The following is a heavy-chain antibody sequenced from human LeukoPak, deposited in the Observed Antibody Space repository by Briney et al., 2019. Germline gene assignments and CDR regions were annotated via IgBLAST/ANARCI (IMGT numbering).Heavy chain of an antibody. CDR3: ASRSVMFGELSPAAHYFDY. D-gene: IGHD3-10*02. CDR2: INPNSGGT. CDR1: GYTFTVYY. V-gene: IGHV1-2*02. Sequence: ASVTVSFKASGYTFTVYYMHWVRQAPGQGLEWMGWINPNSGGTNYAQKFQGRVTITRETAISTAYMEVRRLRSDDTAVYYCASRSVMFGELSPAAHYFDYWGQGTLVTVSS. J-gene: IGHJ4*02.